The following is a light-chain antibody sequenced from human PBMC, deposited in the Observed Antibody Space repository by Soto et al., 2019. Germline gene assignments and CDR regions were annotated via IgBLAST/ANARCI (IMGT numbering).Light chain of an antibody. J-gene: IGKJ1*01. V-gene: IGKV3-20*01. CDR1: QSLRSTS. CDR3: QQYDSSSRP. CDR2: GAS. Sequence: EIVLTQSPRTLSLSPGERATLSCRASQSLRSTSLAWYQQKPGQAPRLLISGASTRAADIPDRFSGSGSGTDFNPTPGRPELQDLAVYYCQQYDSSSRPLGQVTKV.